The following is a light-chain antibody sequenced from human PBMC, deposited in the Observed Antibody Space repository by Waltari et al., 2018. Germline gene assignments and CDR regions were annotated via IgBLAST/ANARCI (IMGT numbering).Light chain of an antibody. Sequence: QTVVTQEPSLSVSPGGTVTLTCALSSGSLSTTSYATWYQQTPGQSPRRLVYKANSRSSGVPDRVSGSILGNTAALTITGAQADDESYYYCALDMGSGIWVFGGGTRLTVL. CDR2: KAN. J-gene: IGLJ3*02. CDR1: SGSLSTTSY. CDR3: ALDMGSGIWV. V-gene: IGLV8-61*01.